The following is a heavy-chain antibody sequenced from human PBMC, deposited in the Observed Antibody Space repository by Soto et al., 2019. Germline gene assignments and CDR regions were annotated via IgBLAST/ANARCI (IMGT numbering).Heavy chain of an antibody. CDR1: GFTFSNYA. Sequence: GGSLRHSSAASGFTFSNYAMNWVRQAPGKGLEWVSSISSGSSFIYYADLVKGRFTISRDNAKNSLSLQMNSLRAEDTAVYYCAREARDDILTGYYKIWGQGTLVTVCS. CDR2: ISSGSSFI. V-gene: IGHV3-21*01. J-gene: IGHJ4*02. CDR3: AREARDDILTGYYKI. D-gene: IGHD3-9*01.